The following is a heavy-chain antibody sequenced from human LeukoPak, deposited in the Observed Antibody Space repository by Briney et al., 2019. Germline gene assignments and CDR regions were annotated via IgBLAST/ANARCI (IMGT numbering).Heavy chain of an antibody. J-gene: IGHJ4*02. V-gene: IGHV1-2*02. D-gene: IGHD2-2*01. CDR3: AFHTRYCSSTSCSDY. CDR2: INPNSGGT. CDR1: GYTFTGYY. Sequence: ASVKVSCKASGYTFTGYYMHWVRQAPGQGLEWMGWINPNSGGTNYAQKFQGRVTMTRDTSISTAYMELSRLGSDDTAVYYCAFHTRYCSSTSCSDYWGQGTLVTVSS.